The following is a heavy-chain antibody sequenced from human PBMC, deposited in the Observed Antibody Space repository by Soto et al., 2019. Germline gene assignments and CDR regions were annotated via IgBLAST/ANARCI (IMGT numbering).Heavy chain of an antibody. CDR2: IYSGGST. CDR1: GFTVSSNY. V-gene: IGHV3-53*02. J-gene: IGHJ4*02. D-gene: IGHD6-6*01. Sequence: EVQLVETGGGLIQPGGSLRLSCAASGFTVSSNYMSWVRQAPGKGLEWVSVIYSGGSTYYADSVKGRFTISRDNSKNTLYLQMNSLRAEDTAVYYYARDAPAYNGLTGQLVGNYYFDYWGQGTLVTVSS. CDR3: ARDAPAYNGLTGQLVGNYYFDY.